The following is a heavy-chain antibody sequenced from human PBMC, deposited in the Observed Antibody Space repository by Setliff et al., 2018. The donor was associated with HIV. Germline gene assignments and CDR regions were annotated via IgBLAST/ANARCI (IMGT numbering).Heavy chain of an antibody. V-gene: IGHV3-30*07. CDR3: ARDNGGTWYSSETGAEYFQH. J-gene: IGHJ1*01. CDR1: GFSFSNFA. CDR2: ISYDGSKK. D-gene: IGHD2-15*01. Sequence: PGGSLRLSCVASGFSFSNFAMHWVRQAPGKGLEWVSVISYDGSKKQYADSVKGRFTVSRDNSKNTLYLQVNSLRADDTAVYYCARDNGGTWYSSETGAEYFQHWGQGTLVTVSS.